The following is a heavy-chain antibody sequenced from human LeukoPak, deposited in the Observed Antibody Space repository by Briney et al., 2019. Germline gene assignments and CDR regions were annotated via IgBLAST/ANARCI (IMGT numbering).Heavy chain of an antibody. CDR2: ISGSSGTI. V-gene: IGHV3-48*01. Sequence: GGSLRLSCAASGFTFSTYSMNWVSQAPGKGLEWVSYISGSSGTIYYADSVKGRFTISRDNAKNSLYLQMNSLRAEDTAVYYCARRSEFGVLYYMDVWGKGTTVTVSS. D-gene: IGHD3-16*01. CDR1: GFTFSTYS. J-gene: IGHJ6*03. CDR3: ARRSEFGVLYYMDV.